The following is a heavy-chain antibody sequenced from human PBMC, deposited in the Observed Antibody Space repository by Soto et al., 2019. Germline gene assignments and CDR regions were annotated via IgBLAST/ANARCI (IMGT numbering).Heavy chain of an antibody. D-gene: IGHD6-13*01. J-gene: IGHJ4*02. CDR2: TRNKANSYTT. Sequence: EVQLVESGGGLVQPGGSLRLSCAASGFTFSDHYMDWVRQAPGKGLEWVGRTRNKANSYTTEYAASVKGRFTISRDDSENSLYLQMNSLKTEDTAVYYCARSRLAAHRDFAYWGQGTLVTVSS. V-gene: IGHV3-72*01. CDR1: GFTFSDHY. CDR3: ARSRLAAHRDFAY.